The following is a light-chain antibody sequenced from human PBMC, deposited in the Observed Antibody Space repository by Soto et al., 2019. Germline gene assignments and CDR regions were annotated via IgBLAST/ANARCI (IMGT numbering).Light chain of an antibody. CDR1: SSNIGAGYE. J-gene: IGLJ2*01. CDR2: GNI. Sequence: QAVVTQPPSVSEAPGQRVTISCTGSSSNIGAGYEVHWYQQLPGTAPTLLIHGNINRPSGVPDRFSGSKSDTSASLAITGLQAEDEADYYCQSFDSSLSGVVFGGGTKLTVL. CDR3: QSFDSSLSGVV. V-gene: IGLV1-40*01.